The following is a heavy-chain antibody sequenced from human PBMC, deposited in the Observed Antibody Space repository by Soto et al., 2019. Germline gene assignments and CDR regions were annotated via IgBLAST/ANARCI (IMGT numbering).Heavy chain of an antibody. J-gene: IGHJ6*02. V-gene: IGHV1-69*12. CDR1: GGAFSDYA. CDR3: ASWLGEADIGNYYYGMDV. Sequence: QVQLVQSGAEVKKPGSSVKVSCKASGGAFSDYAFSWVRQAPGQGLEWLGGIMPIFRAPDYAQKFQGRVTITAXEXTXTXXMEMRSLRSEDTAVYYCASWLGEADIGNYYYGMDVWGQGTTVTVS. CDR2: IMPIFRAP. D-gene: IGHD3-10*01.